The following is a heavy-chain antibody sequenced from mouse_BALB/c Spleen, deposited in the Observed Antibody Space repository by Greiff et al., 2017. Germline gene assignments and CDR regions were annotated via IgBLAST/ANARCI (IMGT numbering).Heavy chain of an antibody. Sequence: EVQLQESGPGLVKPSQSLSLTCTVTGYSITSDYAWNWIRQFPGNKLEWMGYISYSGSTSYNPSLKSRISITRDTSKNQFFLQLNSVTTEDTATYYCAREGELGPFAYWGQGTLVTVSA. CDR2: ISYSGST. D-gene: IGHD4-1*01. V-gene: IGHV3-2*02. CDR3: AREGELGPFAY. J-gene: IGHJ3*01. CDR1: GYSITSDYA.